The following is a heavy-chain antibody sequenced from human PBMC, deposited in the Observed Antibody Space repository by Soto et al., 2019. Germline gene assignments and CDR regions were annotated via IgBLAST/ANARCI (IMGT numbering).Heavy chain of an antibody. J-gene: IGHJ4*02. CDR2: IKQDISEI. CDR1: GFSFSSYW. V-gene: IGHV3-7*01. D-gene: IGHD5-12*01. CDR3: TRGAKWLDY. Sequence: EVQLVESGGDLVQPGGSLRLSCTVSGFSFSSYWITWVRQAPGKGLEWVASIKQDISEIYYVDSVKGRFTISRDNAKNSAYLQMNTLRVEDTAVYYCTRGAKWLDYWGLGTLVTVS.